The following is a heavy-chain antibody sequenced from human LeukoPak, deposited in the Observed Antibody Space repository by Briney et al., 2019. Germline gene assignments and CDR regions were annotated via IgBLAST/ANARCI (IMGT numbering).Heavy chain of an antibody. Sequence: GGSLRLSCAASGFTFSSKWMSWVRQAPGKGLEWVSLIYRDGSTYYADSLKGRFTISRDNSKNTLYLQMNSLRAEDTAVYYCAREARYTTMTYWYFDLWGRGTLVTVSS. CDR3: AREARYTTMTYWYFDL. CDR2: IYRDGST. V-gene: IGHV3-66*01. CDR1: GFTFSSKW. D-gene: IGHD3-22*01. J-gene: IGHJ2*01.